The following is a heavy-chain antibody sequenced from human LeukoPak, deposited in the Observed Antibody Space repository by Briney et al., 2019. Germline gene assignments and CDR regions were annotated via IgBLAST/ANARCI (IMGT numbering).Heavy chain of an antibody. D-gene: IGHD3-22*01. Sequence: PGGSLRLSCAASGFTLSRYLMTWVRQAPGKGREWVANINQDGSEKHYVDSVKGRFTISRDNAKNSLYLQMSGLRAEDTAVYYCARQATDSSGYYVPYFDYWGRGTLVTVSS. V-gene: IGHV3-7*01. J-gene: IGHJ4*02. CDR1: GFTLSRYL. CDR3: ARQATDSSGYYVPYFDY. CDR2: INQDGSEK.